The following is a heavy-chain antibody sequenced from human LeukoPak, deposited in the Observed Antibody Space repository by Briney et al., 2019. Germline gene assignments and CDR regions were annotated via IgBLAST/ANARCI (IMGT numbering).Heavy chain of an antibody. D-gene: IGHD3-22*01. CDR3: AKGYDSRGYYPHFDY. CDR1: GFTFSSHW. Sequence: GGSLRLSCAASGFTFSSHWMTWIRQAPGKGLEWVAVTSYDGSNKYYGDSVKGRFTISRDNSKNTLYLQMNSLRVEDTAVYYCAKGYDSRGYYPHFDYWGQGTLVTVSS. J-gene: IGHJ4*02. V-gene: IGHV3-30*18. CDR2: TSYDGSNK.